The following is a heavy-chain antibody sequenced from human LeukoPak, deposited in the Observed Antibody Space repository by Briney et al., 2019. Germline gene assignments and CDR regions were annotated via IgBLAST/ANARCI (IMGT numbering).Heavy chain of an antibody. Sequence: PSETLSLTCTVSGVSFSSSDWWTWVRQPPGKGLEWIGEIFYSGSTNYNPPLKSRVTISIDRSKNHFSLKLSSVTAADTAVYYCARDLYPYGLDVWGKGTTVTVSS. J-gene: IGHJ6*04. CDR3: ARDLYPYGLDV. V-gene: IGHV4-4*02. CDR1: GVSFSSSDW. CDR2: IFYSGST.